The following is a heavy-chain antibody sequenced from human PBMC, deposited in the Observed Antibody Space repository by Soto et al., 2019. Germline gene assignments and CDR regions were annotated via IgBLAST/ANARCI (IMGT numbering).Heavy chain of an antibody. Sequence: QVQLQESGPGLVKPSGTLTLTCAVSGGSIRSNNWWSWVRQPPGKGLEGIGEIFHGGSTYYNPSLKTPVTISVDKSKNQFSLKLTSVTAADTAVYYCARVYTGSYSDSWGQGTLVTVSS. CDR3: ARVYTGSYSDS. D-gene: IGHD1-26*01. CDR1: GGSIRSNNW. V-gene: IGHV4-4*02. J-gene: IGHJ4*02. CDR2: IFHGGST.